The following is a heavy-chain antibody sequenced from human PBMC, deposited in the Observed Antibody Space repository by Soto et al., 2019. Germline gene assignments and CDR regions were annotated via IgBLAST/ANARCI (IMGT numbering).Heavy chain of an antibody. V-gene: IGHV4-34*01. CDR2: IYYTGST. Sequence: WETLSLTCAGYDGSFSGYYWTWIRQPPGTGLEWIGEIYYTGSTNYNPSLRSRVTISVDTSKNQFSLKLSSVTAADTAVYYCAGARGYSAYELIGWFDPWGQGTLVTVSS. J-gene: IGHJ5*02. D-gene: IGHD5-12*01. CDR1: DGSFSGYY. CDR3: AGARGYSAYELIGWFDP.